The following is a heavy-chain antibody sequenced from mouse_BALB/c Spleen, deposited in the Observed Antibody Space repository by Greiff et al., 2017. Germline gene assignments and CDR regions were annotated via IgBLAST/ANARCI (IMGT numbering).Heavy chain of an antibody. J-gene: IGHJ1*01. CDR3: ALITTVVEGYFDV. CDR2: IWGGGST. V-gene: IGHV2-6-5*01. Sequence: QVQLKESGPGLVAPSQSLSITCTVSGFSLTDYGVSWIRKPPGKGLEWLGVIWGGGSTYYNSALKSRLSISKDNSKSQVFLKMNSLQTDDTAMYYCALITTVVEGYFDVWGAGTTVTVSS. D-gene: IGHD1-1*01. CDR1: GFSLTDYG.